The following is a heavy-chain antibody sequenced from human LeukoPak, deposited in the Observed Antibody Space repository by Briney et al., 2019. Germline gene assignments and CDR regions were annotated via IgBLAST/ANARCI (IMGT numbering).Heavy chain of an antibody. D-gene: IGHD6-19*01. CDR1: GFTFSGYA. Sequence: GGSLRLSCAASGFTFSGYAMSWVRQAPGKGLEWVSAISDSGDATYYADSVRGRFTISRDNSKNTLYLQMNSLRAEDTAVYYCAKVEQWLMLDYWGQGTLATVSS. CDR3: AKVEQWLMLDY. CDR2: ISDSGDAT. J-gene: IGHJ4*02. V-gene: IGHV3-23*01.